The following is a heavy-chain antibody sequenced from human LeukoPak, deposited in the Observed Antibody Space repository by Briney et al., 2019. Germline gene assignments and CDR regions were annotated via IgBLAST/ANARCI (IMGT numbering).Heavy chain of an antibody. CDR1: GFTLCIHL. CDR2: IKQEGSEK. CDR3: ARNRGAYIAAAGPDY. Sequence: GGSLRLSCAASGFTLCIHLMRWVPQAPGKGREWLANIKQEGSEKYYVASVKGRFTISRDNAKNSLYLQMNSLRAEDTAVYYCARNRGAYIAAAGPDYWGQGTLVTVSS. D-gene: IGHD6-13*01. J-gene: IGHJ4*02. V-gene: IGHV3-7*01.